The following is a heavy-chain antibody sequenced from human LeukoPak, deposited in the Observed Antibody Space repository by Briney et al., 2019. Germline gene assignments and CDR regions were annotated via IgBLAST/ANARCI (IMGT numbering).Heavy chain of an antibody. J-gene: IGHJ4*02. CDR3: ARSSGSQRQGRHLFDY. CDR1: GYSFTSYW. V-gene: IGHV5-51*01. Sequence: GESLKISCKGSGYSFTSYWIGWVRQMLGKGLEWMGIIYPGDSDTRYSPSFQGQVTISADKSISTAYLQWSSLKASDTAMYYCARSSGSQRQGRHLFDYWGQGTLVTVSS. D-gene: IGHD1-26*01. CDR2: IYPGDSDT.